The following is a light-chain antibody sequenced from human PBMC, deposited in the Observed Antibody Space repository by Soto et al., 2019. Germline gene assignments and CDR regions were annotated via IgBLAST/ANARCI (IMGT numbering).Light chain of an antibody. CDR1: SSDIGTYKY. V-gene: IGLV2-14*03. J-gene: IGLJ1*01. CDR3: CAYTSNITPFV. Sequence: QSALTQPASVSGSPGQSITISCTGTSSDIGTYKYVSWYQHHPGKAPKLVIYDVSNRPSGVSNRFSGSKSGNTASLTISGLQAEDEADYYCCAYTSNITPFVFGTGTKVTVL. CDR2: DVS.